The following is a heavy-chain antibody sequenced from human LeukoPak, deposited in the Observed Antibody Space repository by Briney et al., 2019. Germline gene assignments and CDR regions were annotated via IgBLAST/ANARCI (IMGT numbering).Heavy chain of an antibody. CDR3: ARGSYYDSSGYYPDY. CDR2: IIPILGIA. V-gene: IGHV1-69*04. D-gene: IGHD3-22*01. Sequence: SVTVSCKASGGTFSSYAISWVRQAPGQGLEWMGRIIPILGIANYAQKFQGRVTITADKSTSTAYMELSSLRSEDTAVYYCARGSYYDSSGYYPDYWGQGTLVTVSS. CDR1: GGTFSSYA. J-gene: IGHJ4*02.